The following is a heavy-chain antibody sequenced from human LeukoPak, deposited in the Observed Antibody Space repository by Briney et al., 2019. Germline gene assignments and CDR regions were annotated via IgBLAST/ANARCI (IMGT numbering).Heavy chain of an antibody. J-gene: IGHJ4*02. CDR3: ARGLWVVPAAKALGVFDY. D-gene: IGHD2-2*01. CDR2: IYTSGST. CDR1: GGSISSGSYY. V-gene: IGHV4-61*02. Sequence: SQTLSLTCTVSGGSISSGSYYWTWIRQPAGKGLEWIGRIYTSGSTNHNPSLKSRVTISLDTSKNQFSLKLSSVTAADTAVYYCARGLWVVPAAKALGVFDYWGQGTLVTVSS.